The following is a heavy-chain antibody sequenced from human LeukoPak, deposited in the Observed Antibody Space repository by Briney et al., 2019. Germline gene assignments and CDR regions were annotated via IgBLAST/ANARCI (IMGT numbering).Heavy chain of an antibody. J-gene: IGHJ4*02. CDR3: ASTGYGVRDY. V-gene: IGHV3-23*01. Sequence: GGSLRLSCAASGFTFSSYAMSWVRQAPGKGLEWVSTISASGGSTYYADSVKGRLTISRDNSKSTLYLQMNSLRAEDTAVYYCASTGYGVRDYWGQGTLVTVSS. CDR2: ISASGGST. CDR1: GFTFSSYA. D-gene: IGHD4-17*01.